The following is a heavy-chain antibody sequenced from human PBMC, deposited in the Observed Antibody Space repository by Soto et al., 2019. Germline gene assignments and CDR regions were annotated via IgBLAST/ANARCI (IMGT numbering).Heavy chain of an antibody. CDR2: IWYDGSNK. V-gene: IGHV3-33*01. D-gene: IGHD3-9*01. Sequence: QVQLVESGGGVVQPGRSLRLSCAASGFTFSSYGMHWVRQAPGKGLEWVAVIWYDGSNKYYADSVKGRFTISRDNSKNTLYLQMNSLRAEDTAVYYCARDRIVLRYFDYWGQGTLVTVSS. J-gene: IGHJ4*02. CDR3: ARDRIVLRYFDY. CDR1: GFTFSSYG.